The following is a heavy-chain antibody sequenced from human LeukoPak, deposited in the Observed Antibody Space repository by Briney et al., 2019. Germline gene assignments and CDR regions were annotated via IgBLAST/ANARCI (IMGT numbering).Heavy chain of an antibody. J-gene: IGHJ4*02. Sequence: SETLSLTCTVSGGSISGSSWSWIRLPPGKRLEWLGYIYNSVSTHYNPSLEDRVTISVATSKNLFSLKLVSVTAADTAVYYCARQSDSSGYYSFDYWGQGTLVTVSS. CDR3: ARQSDSSGYYSFDY. CDR1: GGSISGSS. D-gene: IGHD3-22*01. V-gene: IGHV4-59*08. CDR2: IYNSVST.